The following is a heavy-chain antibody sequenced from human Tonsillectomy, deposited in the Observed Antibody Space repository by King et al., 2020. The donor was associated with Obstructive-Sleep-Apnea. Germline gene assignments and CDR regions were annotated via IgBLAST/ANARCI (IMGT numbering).Heavy chain of an antibody. CDR3: ARGTEYFGSGSLGY. Sequence: VQLVESGGGVVQPGRSLGLFCAASGFTFTSYSMYWVRQAPGKLLEWVSVISYDGTKNYYDDSVNGRFTLSRDNSKNMLLLQTMSLRDEDTAVYYCARGTEYFGSGSLGYWGQGTLVTVSS. J-gene: IGHJ4*02. CDR2: ISYDGTKN. D-gene: IGHD3-10*01. CDR1: GFTFTSYS. V-gene: IGHV3-30-3*01.